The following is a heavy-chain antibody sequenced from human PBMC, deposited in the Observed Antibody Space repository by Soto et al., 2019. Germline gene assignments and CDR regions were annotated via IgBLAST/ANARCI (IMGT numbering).Heavy chain of an antibody. CDR1: GYSFVSYW. CDR2: IYPGDSDT. V-gene: IGHV5-51*01. Sequence: GESLKISCQGSGYSFVSYWIAWVRQMPGKGLEWMGSIYPGDSDTTNSPSFQGQVTTSVEKSITTVYLQWSSLKASDTAMYYCARTDGYEIEYWGQGTLVTVSS. J-gene: IGHJ4*02. D-gene: IGHD2-21*01. CDR3: ARTDGYEIEY.